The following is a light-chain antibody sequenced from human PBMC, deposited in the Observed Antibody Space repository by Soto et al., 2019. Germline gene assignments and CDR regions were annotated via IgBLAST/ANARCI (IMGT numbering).Light chain of an antibody. CDR3: QQSYNNPRT. V-gene: IGKV1-39*01. Sequence: DIQMAQSPSSLSASVGDRVTITCRASQSISSYLNWYQQKAGKAPKLLIYAASNLQSGVPSRFSGGASGTDFTLTSSSLQPEDFATYYCQQSYNNPRTFGQGTKVEIK. J-gene: IGKJ1*01. CDR1: QSISSY. CDR2: AAS.